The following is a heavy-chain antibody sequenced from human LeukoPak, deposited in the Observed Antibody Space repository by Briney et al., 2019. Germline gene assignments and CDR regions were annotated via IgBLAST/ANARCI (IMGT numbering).Heavy chain of an antibody. V-gene: IGHV3-53*01. J-gene: IGHJ4*02. Sequence: GGSLRLSCAVSGFTVSSNYMSWVRQAPGKGLEWVSVIYSGGSTYYADSVKGRFTISRDNSKSTLYLQMDSLRAEDTAVYFCARVLGGSYFDYWGQGTLVTVSS. CDR1: GFTVSSNY. CDR2: IYSGGST. CDR3: ARVLGGSYFDY. D-gene: IGHD1-26*01.